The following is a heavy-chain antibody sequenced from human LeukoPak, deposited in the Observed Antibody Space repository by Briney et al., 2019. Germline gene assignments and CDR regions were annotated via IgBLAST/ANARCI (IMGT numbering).Heavy chain of an antibody. J-gene: IGHJ1*01. CDR1: GFTFSDYY. CDR3: AKVDTDYYDSSGYYAGQYFQH. D-gene: IGHD3-22*01. V-gene: IGHV3-11*06. CDR2: ISSSSSYT. Sequence: PGGSLRLSCAASGFTFSDYYMSWIRQAPGKGLEWVSYISSSSSYTNYADSVKGRFTISRDNAKNSLYLQMNSLRAEDTAMYYCAKVDTDYYDSSGYYAGQYFQHWGQGTLVTVSS.